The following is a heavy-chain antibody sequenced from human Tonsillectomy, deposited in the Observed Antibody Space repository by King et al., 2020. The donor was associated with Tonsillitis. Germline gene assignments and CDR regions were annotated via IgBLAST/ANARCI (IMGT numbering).Heavy chain of an antibody. J-gene: IGHJ4*02. CDR3: ARVVYEMTTVEGPFVY. CDR1: GYSISSGYY. CDR2: IYHSGIT. V-gene: IGHV4-38-2*01. Sequence: VQLQESGPGLVKPSETLSLTCVVSGYSISSGYYWGWIRQPPGKGLEWIGSIYHSGITYSNPSLRSRLGISVDTSKNQFSLKLSSVTAADTAVYYCARVVYEMTTVEGPFVYWGQGALVTVSS. D-gene: IGHD4-11*01.